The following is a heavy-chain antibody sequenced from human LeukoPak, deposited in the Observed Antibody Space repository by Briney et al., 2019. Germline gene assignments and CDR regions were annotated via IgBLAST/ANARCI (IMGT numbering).Heavy chain of an antibody. J-gene: IGHJ4*02. D-gene: IGHD5-18*01. CDR1: GFSFSSYE. CDR2: ISSSGSTT. CDR3: ARVYGYSYGYGY. V-gene: IGHV3-48*03. Sequence: GGSLGLSCAASGFSFSSYEMNWVRQAPGKGLEWVSYISSSGSTTYYADSVKGRFTISRDNAKNSLYLQMNSLRAEDTAVYYCARVYGYSYGYGYWGQGTLVTVSS.